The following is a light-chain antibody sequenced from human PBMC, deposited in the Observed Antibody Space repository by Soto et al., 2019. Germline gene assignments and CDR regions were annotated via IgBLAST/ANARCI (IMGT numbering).Light chain of an antibody. CDR2: KEX. CDR3: QHYNSYSEA. V-gene: IGKV1-5*03. Sequence: DIQMTQSPSTLSASVGDRVTITCRGTQSISSWLAWYQQKPGKDXXXTLXKEXXLPSGVPSRFRGSGSATELTLNISSLQPDDFATYYCQHYNSYSEAFGQGTKVDIK. J-gene: IGKJ1*01. CDR1: QSISSW.